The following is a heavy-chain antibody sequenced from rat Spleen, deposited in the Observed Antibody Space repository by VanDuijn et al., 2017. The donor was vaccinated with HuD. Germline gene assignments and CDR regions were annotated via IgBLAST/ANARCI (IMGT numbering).Heavy chain of an antibody. Sequence: EVQLVESDGGLVQPGRSLKLSCAASGFTFSDYYMAWVRQAPTKGLEWVATISHEGSGPEYGNAVKGRFTISRDNAKNTLYLQMDSLRSEDTATYYCATAGSRVSRFAYWGQGTLVTVSS. V-gene: IGHV5-29*01. CDR1: GFTFSDYY. CDR2: ISHEGSGP. CDR3: ATAGSRVSRFAY. D-gene: IGHD1-4*01. J-gene: IGHJ3*01.